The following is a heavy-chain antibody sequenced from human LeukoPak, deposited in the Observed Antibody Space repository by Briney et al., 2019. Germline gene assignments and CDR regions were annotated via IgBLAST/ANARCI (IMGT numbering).Heavy chain of an antibody. D-gene: IGHD6-19*01. CDR1: GFTFSNYG. CDR2: IDSGGYT. CDR3: AKALPPSSGWYYFDY. J-gene: IGHJ4*02. Sequence: GGSLRLSCAASGFTFSNYGMSWVRQAPGKGLEWLAGIDSGGYTYYADSVKGRFIISRDNSKNTLYLQMNSLRAEDTAVYYCAKALPPSSGWYYFDYWGQGTLVTVSS. V-gene: IGHV3-23*01.